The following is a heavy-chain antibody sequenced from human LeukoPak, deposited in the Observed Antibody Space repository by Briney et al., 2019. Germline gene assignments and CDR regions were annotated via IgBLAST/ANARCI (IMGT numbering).Heavy chain of an antibody. Sequence: PGGSLRLSCAASGFTFSDYYMSWIRQAPGKGLEWVSYISSSGSTIYYADSVKGRFTISRDNAKNSLYLQMNSLRAEDTAVYYCARDQYSSSSVPHYYYYYGMDVWGQGTTVTVSS. CDR3: ARDQYSSSSVPHYYYYYGMDV. D-gene: IGHD6-6*01. J-gene: IGHJ6*02. CDR1: GFTFSDYY. V-gene: IGHV3-11*04. CDR2: ISSSGSTI.